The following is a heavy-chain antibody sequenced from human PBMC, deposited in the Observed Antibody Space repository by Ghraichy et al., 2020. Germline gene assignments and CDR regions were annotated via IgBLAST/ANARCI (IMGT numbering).Heavy chain of an antibody. CDR2: IYYSGST. J-gene: IGHJ5*02. Sequence: SETLSLTCTVSGGSVSSVSYYWSWIRQPPGKGLEWIGYIYYSGSTNYNPSLKSRVTISVDTSKNQFSLKLSSVTAADTAVYYCARDKFLFDPWGQGTLVTVSS. CDR1: GGSVSSVSYY. V-gene: IGHV4-61*01. D-gene: IGHD2-21*01. CDR3: ARDKFLFDP.